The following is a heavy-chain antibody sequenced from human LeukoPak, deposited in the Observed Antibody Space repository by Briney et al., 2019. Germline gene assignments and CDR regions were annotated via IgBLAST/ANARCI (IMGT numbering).Heavy chain of an antibody. CDR2: ISHDGSNI. D-gene: IGHD6-19*01. V-gene: IGHV3-30-3*01. J-gene: IGHJ4*02. CDR3: ATEVGSGWSLQY. CDR1: GFTFSRYA. Sequence: GGSLRLSCAASGFTFSRYALHWVRQAPGKGLEWVAVISHDGSNINYADSVKGRFTISRDDSKNTLYLQMNSLRAEDTAVYYCATEVGSGWSLQYWGQGTLVTVSS.